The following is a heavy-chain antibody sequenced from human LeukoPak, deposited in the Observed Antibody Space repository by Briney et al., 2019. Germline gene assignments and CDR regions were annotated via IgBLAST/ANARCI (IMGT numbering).Heavy chain of an antibody. Sequence: PGGSLRLSCAASGFTFSSYTMNWVRQAPGKGLEWVSSISSSSSHIYYADSVKGRFTISRDNAKNSLYLQMNSLRAEDTAVYYCARAEHCSRTSCSDAFDIWGQGTMVTVSS. J-gene: IGHJ3*02. CDR3: ARAEHCSRTSCSDAFDI. D-gene: IGHD2-2*01. CDR2: ISSSSSHI. CDR1: GFTFSSYT. V-gene: IGHV3-21*01.